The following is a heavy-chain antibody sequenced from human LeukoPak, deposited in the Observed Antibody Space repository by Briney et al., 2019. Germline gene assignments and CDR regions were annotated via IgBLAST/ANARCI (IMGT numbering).Heavy chain of an antibody. Sequence: GGSLRLSCAASGFTFGNYWMSWVRQAPGKGLEWVANIKQDGSEKYYVDSVKGRFTISRDNAKNSLYLQMNSLRAEDTAVYYCARDGVGTTTFFDYWGQGTLVTVSS. CDR3: ARDGVGTTTFFDY. CDR1: GFTFGNYW. V-gene: IGHV3-7*01. D-gene: IGHD1-26*01. J-gene: IGHJ4*02. CDR2: IKQDGSEK.